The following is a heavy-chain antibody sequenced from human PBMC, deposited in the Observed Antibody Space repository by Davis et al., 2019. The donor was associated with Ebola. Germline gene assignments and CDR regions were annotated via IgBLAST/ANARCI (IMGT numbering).Heavy chain of an antibody. J-gene: IGHJ3*01. D-gene: IGHD3-10*01. CDR1: GFTFSSYW. CDR2: INSDGSST. V-gene: IGHV3-74*01. Sequence: GESLKISCAASGFTFSSYWMHWVRQAPGKGLVWVSRINSDGSSTSYADSVKGRFTISRDNARNTLYLQMSSLRADDTAVYYCAREGTYTSDAFDLWGQGTMVTVTS. CDR3: AREGTYTSDAFDL.